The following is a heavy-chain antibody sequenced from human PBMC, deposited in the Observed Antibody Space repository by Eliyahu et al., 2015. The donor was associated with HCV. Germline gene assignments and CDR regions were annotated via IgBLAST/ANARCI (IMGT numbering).Heavy chain of an antibody. J-gene: IGHJ4*02. Sequence: EVQLLESGGXLVQPGGSLRLSCXAXXFXFSSYAMXWVRQAPGKGLEWVSAIXGSGGSTYYADSVKGRFTISRDNSKNTLYLQMNSLRAEDTAVYYCASIMTTVKIGVDYWGQGTLVTVSS. D-gene: IGHD4-11*01. CDR2: IXGSGGST. CDR1: XFXFSSYA. CDR3: ASIMTTVKIGVDY. V-gene: IGHV3-23*01.